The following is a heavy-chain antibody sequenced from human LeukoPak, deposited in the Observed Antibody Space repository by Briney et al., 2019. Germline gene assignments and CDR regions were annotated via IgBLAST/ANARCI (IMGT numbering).Heavy chain of an antibody. CDR2: ISGHSEDT. V-gene: IGHV1-18*01. J-gene: IGHJ4*02. CDR1: GYTFSNYG. D-gene: IGHD3-3*01. Sequence: ASVKVSCKASGYTFSNYGVGWVRQAPGQGLEWMGWISGHSEDTNYAQKFQGRATMTTDTSTNTAYMELRSLRPDDTAVYYCAREAPTYYDFWSQGTLVTVSS. CDR3: AREAPTYYDF.